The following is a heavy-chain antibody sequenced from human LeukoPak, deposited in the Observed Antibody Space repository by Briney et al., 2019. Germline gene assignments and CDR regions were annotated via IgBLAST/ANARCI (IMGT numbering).Heavy chain of an antibody. CDR1: GGSISSYY. Sequence: SETLSLTCTVSGGSISSYYWIWIRQPAGKGLEWIGRIYTSGSTNYNPSLKSRVTMSVDTSKNQFSLNLSSVTAADTAVYYCESARTTAFMDVWGKGTTVTVSS. J-gene: IGHJ6*04. V-gene: IGHV4-4*07. CDR2: IYTSGST. D-gene: IGHD2-2*01. CDR3: ESARTTAFMDV.